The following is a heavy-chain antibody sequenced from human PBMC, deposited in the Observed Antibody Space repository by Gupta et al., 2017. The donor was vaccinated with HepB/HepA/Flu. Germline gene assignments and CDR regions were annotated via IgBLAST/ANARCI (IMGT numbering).Heavy chain of an antibody. J-gene: IGHJ6*02. D-gene: IGHD3-3*01. Sequence: EVLLLGTGGGLVQPGGSLHLPCAVSGSGFSSSAMHWVRQAPGKGLGWVSGMSGSGDSIFYAGSVKGRFTMSRDNSKNTLFLQMNSLRAEDTAIYYCAKDRYDFLKGEGYGMDVWGQGTTVSVSS. CDR3: AKDRYDFLKGEGYGMDV. CDR1: GSGFSSSA. CDR2: MSGSGDSI. V-gene: IGHV3-23*01.